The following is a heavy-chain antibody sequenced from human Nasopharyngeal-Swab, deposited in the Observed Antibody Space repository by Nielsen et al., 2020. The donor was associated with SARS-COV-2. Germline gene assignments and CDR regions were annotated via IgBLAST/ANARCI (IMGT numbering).Heavy chain of an antibody. CDR1: GYTFTSYY. CDR3: ARPRYGGYEISPPNY. D-gene: IGHD5-12*01. CDR2: INPSGGST. V-gene: IGHV1-46*01. Sequence: ASVKVSSKASGYTFTSYYMHWVRQAPGQGLEWMGIINPSGGSTSYAQKFQGRVTMTRDTSTSTVYMELSSLRSEDTAVYYCARPRYGGYEISPPNYWGQGTLVTVSS. J-gene: IGHJ4*02.